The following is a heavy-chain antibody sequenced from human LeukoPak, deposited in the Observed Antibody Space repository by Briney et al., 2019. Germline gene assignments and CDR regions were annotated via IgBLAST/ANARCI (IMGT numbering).Heavy chain of an antibody. Sequence: SETLSLTCAVYGGSFSGYYWSWIRQPPGKGLEWIGEINHSGSTNYNPSLKSRVTISVDTSKSQFSLKLRSVTAADTAVYYCAREKTYYYGSGSYSGWFDPWGQGTLVTVSS. D-gene: IGHD3-10*01. CDR1: GGSFSGYY. V-gene: IGHV4-34*01. J-gene: IGHJ5*02. CDR3: AREKTYYYGSGSYSGWFDP. CDR2: INHSGST.